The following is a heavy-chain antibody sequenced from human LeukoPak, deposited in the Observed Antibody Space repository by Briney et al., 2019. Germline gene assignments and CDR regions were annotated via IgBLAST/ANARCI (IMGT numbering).Heavy chain of an antibody. J-gene: IGHJ4*02. CDR2: ISAYNGNT. CDR3: ASSGSTSSEDY. V-gene: IGHV1-18*01. Sequence: ASVKVSCKASGGTFSSYAISWVRQAPGQGLEWMGWISAYNGNTNYAQKLQGRVTMTTDTSTSTAYMELRSLRSDDTAVYYCASSGSTSSEDYWGQGTLVTVSS. CDR1: GGTFSSYA. D-gene: IGHD2-2*01.